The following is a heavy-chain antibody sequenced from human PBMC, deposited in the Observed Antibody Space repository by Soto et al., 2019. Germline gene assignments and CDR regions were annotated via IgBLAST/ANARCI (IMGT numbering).Heavy chain of an antibody. D-gene: IGHD3-9*01. Sequence: VGSFRLPXDAVVCICAAYAVTWVPKFQGKGLEWVSGISQNGDQTWYTDSVKGRFTISRDNSKNFLFLQMNNLRVEDTALYYCAKDRHPDGIWTFEYWGQGAPVTVSS. CDR2: ISQNGDQT. CDR3: AKDRHPDGIWTFEY. J-gene: IGHJ4*02. V-gene: IGHV3-23*01. CDR1: VCICAAYA.